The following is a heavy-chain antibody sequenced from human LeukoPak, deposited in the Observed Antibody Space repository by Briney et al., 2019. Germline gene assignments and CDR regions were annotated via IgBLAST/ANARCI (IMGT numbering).Heavy chain of an antibody. J-gene: IGHJ4*02. CDR1: GFTFSRYS. V-gene: IGHV3-21*01. D-gene: IGHD5-18*01. Sequence: GGSLTLSCAASGFTFSRYSMNWVRQAPGKGLEWVSSISSSSSHIDYADPVKGRFTISRDNAKNSLYLQMNSLRAEDTAVYYCARGPERYSSGYSDYWGQGTPVTVSS. CDR2: ISSSSSHI. CDR3: ARGPERYSSGYSDY.